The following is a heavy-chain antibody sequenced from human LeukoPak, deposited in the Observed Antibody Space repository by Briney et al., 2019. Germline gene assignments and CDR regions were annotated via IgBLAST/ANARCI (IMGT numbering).Heavy chain of an antibody. Sequence: GGSLRLSCAASGFTFSSYGMHWVRQAPGKGLEWVAFIRYDGSNKYYVDSVKGRFTISRDNSKNTLYLQMNSLRAEDTAVYYCAKGYCSSTSCPTGAWGQGTLVTVSS. CDR1: GFTFSSYG. CDR3: AKGYCSSTSCPTGA. J-gene: IGHJ5*02. D-gene: IGHD2-2*01. CDR2: IRYDGSNK. V-gene: IGHV3-30*02.